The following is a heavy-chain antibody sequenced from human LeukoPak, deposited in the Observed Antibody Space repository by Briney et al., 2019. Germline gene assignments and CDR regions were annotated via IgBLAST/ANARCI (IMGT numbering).Heavy chain of an antibody. CDR3: ATHFDILAGYYSSFEY. CDR1: GFTFSSYA. D-gene: IGHD3-9*01. CDR2: ISGSGGST. J-gene: IGHJ4*02. Sequence: GGSLRLSCAASGFTFSSYAMSWVRQAPGKGLERVSAISGSGGSTYYADSVKGRFTISRDNSKNTLYLQMNSLRAEDTAVYYCATHFDILAGYYSSFEYWGQGTLVTVSS. V-gene: IGHV3-23*01.